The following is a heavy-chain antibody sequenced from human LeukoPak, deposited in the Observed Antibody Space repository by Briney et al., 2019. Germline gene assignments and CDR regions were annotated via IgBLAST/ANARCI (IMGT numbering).Heavy chain of an antibody. CDR1: GFTFDDYA. CDR2: ISWNSGSI. D-gene: IGHD3-3*01. J-gene: IGHJ4*02. V-gene: IGHV3-9*03. CDR3: AKDMGDFWSGMPFDY. Sequence: GGSLRLSCAASGFTFDDYAMHWVRQAPGKGLEWVSGISWNSGSIGYADSVKGRFAISRDNDKNSLYLQMNSLRAEDMALYYCAKDMGDFWSGMPFDYWGQGTLVTVSS.